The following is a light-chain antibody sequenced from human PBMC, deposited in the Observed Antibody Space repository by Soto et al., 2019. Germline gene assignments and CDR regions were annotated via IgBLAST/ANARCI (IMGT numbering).Light chain of an antibody. V-gene: IGKV1-5*03. CDR3: QQYNSYPT. Sequence: DIQMTQSPSTLSASVGDRVTITCRASQSISTWLAWYQQKPGKAPNLLIYKASSLESGVPSRFSGSGSGTEFTLTISSLQPDAFATSYCQQYNSYPTFGQGTKVEIK. J-gene: IGKJ1*01. CDR2: KAS. CDR1: QSISTW.